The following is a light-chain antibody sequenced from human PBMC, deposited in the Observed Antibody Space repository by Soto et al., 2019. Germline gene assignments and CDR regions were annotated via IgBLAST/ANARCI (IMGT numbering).Light chain of an antibody. CDR1: SSDVGKYDY. CDR2: EVS. V-gene: IGLV2-8*01. CDR3: CSYSGVTTVM. Sequence: QSALTQPPSASGSPGQSVTISCTGTSSDVGKYDYVSWFQHHPGKAPKLIIYEVSRRPSGISDRFSGSKSGNTASLTISGLRAEDEADYYCCSYSGVTTVMFGGGTKVTVL. J-gene: IGLJ3*02.